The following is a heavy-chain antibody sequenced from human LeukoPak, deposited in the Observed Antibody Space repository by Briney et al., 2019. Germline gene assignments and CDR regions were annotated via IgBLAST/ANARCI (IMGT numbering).Heavy chain of an antibody. CDR2: ISGSGGST. CDR3: ARFIAAPYYFDY. J-gene: IGHJ4*02. Sequence: GGSLRLSCAASGFTFSSYGLSWVRQAPGKGLEWVSAISGSGGSTYYADSVKGRFTISRDNAKNSLYLQMNSLRAEDTAVYYCARFIAAPYYFDYWGRGTLVTVSS. V-gene: IGHV3-23*01. CDR1: GFTFSSYG. D-gene: IGHD6-13*01.